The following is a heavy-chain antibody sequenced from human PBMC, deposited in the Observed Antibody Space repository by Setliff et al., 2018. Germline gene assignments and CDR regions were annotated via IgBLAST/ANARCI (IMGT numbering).Heavy chain of an antibody. D-gene: IGHD6-13*01. V-gene: IGHV1-69*05. CDR1: GGTFSSYA. CDR2: IIPIFGTA. Sequence: GASVKVSCKASGGTFSSYAISWVRQAPGQGLEWMGGIIPIFGTANYAQKFQGRVTITTDESTSTAYMELSSLRSEDTAVYYCARGRGAAAAYYYYYYMDVWGKGTTVTVS. CDR3: ARGRGAAAAYYYYYYMDV. J-gene: IGHJ6*03.